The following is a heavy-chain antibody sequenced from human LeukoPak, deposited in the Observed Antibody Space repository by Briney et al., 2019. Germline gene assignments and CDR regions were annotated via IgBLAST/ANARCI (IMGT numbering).Heavy chain of an antibody. Sequence: SETLSLTCSVSGGSISSYYWSWIRQPPGKGLECIGYIYYSGSTNYNPSLKSRVTISVDTSKNHFSLNLSSVTAADTAVYCCARRVRAYCSGGSCYDDWYFDLWGRGTLVTVSS. V-gene: IGHV4-59*08. CDR2: IYYSGST. J-gene: IGHJ2*01. CDR3: ARRVRAYCSGGSCYDDWYFDL. D-gene: IGHD2-15*01. CDR1: GGSISSYY.